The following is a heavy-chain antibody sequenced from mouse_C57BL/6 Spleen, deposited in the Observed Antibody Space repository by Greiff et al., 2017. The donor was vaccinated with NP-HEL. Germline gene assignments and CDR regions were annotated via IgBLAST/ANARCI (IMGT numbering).Heavy chain of an antibody. CDR1: GYTFTSYW. CDR3: ARVGPPYYAMDY. CDR2: IDPSDSET. J-gene: IGHJ4*01. Sequence: QVQLQQPGAELVRPGSSVKLSCKASGYTFTSYWMHWVKQRPIQGLEWIGNIDPSDSETHYNQKFKDKATLTVDKSSSTAYMQLSSLTSEDSAVYYCARVGPPYYAMDYWGQGTSVTVPS. V-gene: IGHV1-52*01. D-gene: IGHD4-1*01.